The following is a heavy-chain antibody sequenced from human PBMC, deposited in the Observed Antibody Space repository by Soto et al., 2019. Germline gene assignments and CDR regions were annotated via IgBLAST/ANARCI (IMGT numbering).Heavy chain of an antibody. CDR3: APADSEVALDP. D-gene: IGHD5-12*01. V-gene: IGHV3-74*01. CDR2: ISRDGRST. Sequence: PRRALWVTCVDLGFPCSSKRSHWVRHATKKGLLWVSRISRDGRSTSYADSVKGRFTIARDKAKNTLYLQMNRLRVVDTAVYYWAPADSEVALDPRGQATLVTVSS. J-gene: IGHJ5*02. CDR1: GFPCSSKR.